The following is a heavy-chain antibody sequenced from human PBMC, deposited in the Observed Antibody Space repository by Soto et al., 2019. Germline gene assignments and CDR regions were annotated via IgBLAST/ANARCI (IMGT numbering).Heavy chain of an antibody. D-gene: IGHD2-2*01. Sequence: EVQLVESGGGLVQPGGSLRLSCAASGFTFSDHYIDWVRQAPGTGLEWVGRTRNKANSYSTYYAASVKGRFTISRDDSKNSLYLQMDSLKTEDTAIDYCARYGSSTSCYDYWGQGTLVTVSS. J-gene: IGHJ4*02. CDR1: GFTFSDHY. CDR3: ARYGSSTSCYDY. CDR2: TRNKANSYST. V-gene: IGHV3-72*01.